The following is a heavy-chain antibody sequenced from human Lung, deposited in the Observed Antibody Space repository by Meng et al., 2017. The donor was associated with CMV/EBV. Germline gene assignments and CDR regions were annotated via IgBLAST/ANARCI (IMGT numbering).Heavy chain of an antibody. Sequence: SGPXSLPCSAPGGPMSNYYWSWIRQAPGSGLEWIAHIYYSGSTTYTPSLKSRVTISLDLFRNQFSLTLNSVTAADTAVYYCARAGSVGYCRDSACWGYCDYWXQGAXVTVSS. J-gene: IGHJ4*02. D-gene: IGHD2-15*01. V-gene: IGHV4-59*01. CDR1: GGPMSNYY. CDR2: IYYSGST. CDR3: ARAGSVGYCRDSACWGYCDY.